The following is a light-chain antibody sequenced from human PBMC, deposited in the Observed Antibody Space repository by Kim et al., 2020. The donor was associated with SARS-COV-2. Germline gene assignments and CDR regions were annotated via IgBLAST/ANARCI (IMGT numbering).Light chain of an antibody. V-gene: IGLV3-19*01. CDR1: SLRSYY. J-gene: IGLJ2*01. CDR3: NSRDSSGNHPVV. CDR2: GKN. Sequence: SSELTQDPAMSVALGQTVRITCQGDSLRSYYASWYQQKPGQAPVLVIYGKNNRPSGIPDRFSGSSSGNTASLTITGAQAEDEADYYCNSRDSSGNHPVVFGGGTQLTVL.